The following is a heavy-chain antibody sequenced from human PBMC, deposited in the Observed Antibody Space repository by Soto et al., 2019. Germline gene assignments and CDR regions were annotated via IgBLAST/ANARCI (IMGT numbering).Heavy chain of an antibody. Sequence: EVQLLESGGGLVQPGGSLRLSCAASGFTFSHYAMSWVRQAPGKGLQWVSTIFGSGAPTHYADSVKGRFGISRDNSNNMLFLEMNSIKDEDAAVYYCTRGASSGGFAFDLWGQGTRVAVSS. V-gene: IGHV3-23*01. CDR3: TRGASSGGFAFDL. J-gene: IGHJ3*01. CDR2: IFGSGAPT. D-gene: IGHD1-26*01. CDR1: GFTFSHYA.